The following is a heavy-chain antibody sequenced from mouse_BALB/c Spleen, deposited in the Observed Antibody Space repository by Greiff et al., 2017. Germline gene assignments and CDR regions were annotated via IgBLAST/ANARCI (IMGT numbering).Heavy chain of an antibody. D-gene: IGHD2-3*01. Sequence: EVMLVESGGGLVKPGGSLKLSCAASGFTFSDYYMYWVRQTPEKRLEWVATISDGGSYTYYPDSVKGRFTISRDNAKNNLYLQMSSLKSEDTAMYYCARWLLQCWYFDVWGAGTTVTVSS. J-gene: IGHJ1*01. V-gene: IGHV5-4*02. CDR2: ISDGGSYT. CDR3: ARWLLQCWYFDV. CDR1: GFTFSDYY.